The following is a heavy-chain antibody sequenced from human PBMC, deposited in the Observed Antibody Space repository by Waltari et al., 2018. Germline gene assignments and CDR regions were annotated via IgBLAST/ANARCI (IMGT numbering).Heavy chain of an antibody. J-gene: IGHJ4*02. CDR1: GYTFNGYY. CDR2: INPNSGDT. D-gene: IGHD4-17*01. Sequence: QVPLVHSGAEVKKPGASVKVSSQAPGYTFNGYYIQWVRRAPGQGLECMGRINPNSGDTNYAQKFQGRVTLTRDTSINTAYMELSSLKSDDTAVYYCARDLGSDYGNRDYWGQGTLVTVPS. CDR3: ARDLGSDYGNRDY. V-gene: IGHV1-2*06.